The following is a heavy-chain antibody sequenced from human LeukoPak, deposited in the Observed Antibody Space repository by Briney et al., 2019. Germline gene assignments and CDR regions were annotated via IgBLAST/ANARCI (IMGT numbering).Heavy chain of an antibody. CDR2: ISGGGGGT. CDR1: GFTFDDDA. V-gene: IGHV3-23*01. CDR3: AKEAPHTAVLIALPEWNYIDS. J-gene: IGHJ4*02. Sequence: GGSLRLSCAASGFTFDDDAMHWVRQAPGKGLEWVAIISGGGGGTYYGDSVKGRFTVSRDFFTSTLDLQMTSLRAEDTAVYYCAKEAPHTAVLIALPEWNYIDSWGRGILVSVSS. D-gene: IGHD2-21*01.